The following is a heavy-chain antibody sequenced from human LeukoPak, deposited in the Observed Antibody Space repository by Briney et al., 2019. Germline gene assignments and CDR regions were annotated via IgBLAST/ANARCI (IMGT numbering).Heavy chain of an antibody. CDR1: GFTFSSHA. Sequence: GGSLRLSCAASGFTFSSHAMSWVRQAPGKGLEWVSALSGSGGSTSYADSVKGRFTISRDNSKNTLYLQMSSLRAEDTAVYYCAISASGWYNFDYWGQGTLVTVSS. V-gene: IGHV3-23*01. CDR3: AISASGWYNFDY. CDR2: LSGSGGST. D-gene: IGHD6-19*01. J-gene: IGHJ4*02.